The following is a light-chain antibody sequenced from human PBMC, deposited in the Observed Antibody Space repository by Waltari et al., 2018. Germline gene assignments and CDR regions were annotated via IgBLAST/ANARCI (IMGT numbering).Light chain of an antibody. Sequence: SYELTQPPSVSVAPGQTARISCEGNNIGSKSTQWYQQKPGQAPVQVVFQDTEGPSGIPERFSGSKAGNTATLTITRIEAGDEADYYCQVFDSPTDHQVFGGGTKVTVL. J-gene: IGLJ3*02. V-gene: IGLV3-21*02. CDR2: QDT. CDR1: NIGSKS. CDR3: QVFDSPTDHQV.